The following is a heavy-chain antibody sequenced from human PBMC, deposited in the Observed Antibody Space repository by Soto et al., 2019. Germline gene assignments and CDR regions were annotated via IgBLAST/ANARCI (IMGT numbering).Heavy chain of an antibody. Sequence: GGSLRLSCAASGFTFSSYGMHWVRQAPGKGLEWVAVISYDGSNKYYADSVKGRFTISRDNSKNTLYLQMNSLRAEDTAVYYCAKDASWPAAGPGYYYGMDVWGQGTTVTVSS. CDR2: ISYDGSNK. J-gene: IGHJ6*02. D-gene: IGHD6-13*01. CDR1: GFTFSSYG. CDR3: AKDASWPAAGPGYYYGMDV. V-gene: IGHV3-30*18.